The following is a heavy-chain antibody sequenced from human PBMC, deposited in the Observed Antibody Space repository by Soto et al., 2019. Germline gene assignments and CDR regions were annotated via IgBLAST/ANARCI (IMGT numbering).Heavy chain of an antibody. V-gene: IGHV4-59*01. CDR2: IYYSGST. J-gene: IGHJ6*02. Sequence: RRIRKTTGKGLEWIGYIYYSGSTNYNPSLRSRVTISVDTSKNQFSLKLSSVTAADTAVYYCAREKRDHYDFWSGYYYGMDVWGQGTTVTVSS. CDR3: AREKRDHYDFWSGYYYGMDV. D-gene: IGHD3-3*01.